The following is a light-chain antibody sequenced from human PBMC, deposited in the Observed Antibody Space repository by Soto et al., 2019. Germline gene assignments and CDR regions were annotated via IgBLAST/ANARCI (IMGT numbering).Light chain of an antibody. Sequence: EIVLTHSPSTLSLSPGSTSKRSCRASQSVSGYIGWYQQKPGKAPRLLIYADSNRATGIPARLSGSGYGTDFTITISSIENEDFSVYYCQQRYNWPITFGQGTRLEI. V-gene: IGKV3-11*01. CDR3: QQRYNWPIT. CDR2: ADS. CDR1: QSVSGY. J-gene: IGKJ5*01.